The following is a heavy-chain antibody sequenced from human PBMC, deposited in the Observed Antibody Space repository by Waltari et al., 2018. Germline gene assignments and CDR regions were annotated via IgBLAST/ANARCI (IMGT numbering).Heavy chain of an antibody. D-gene: IGHD6-19*01. CDR1: GYTFTTYD. CDR2: SNPNTGNT. CDR3: ARRPPGGDSSSFQH. V-gene: IGHV1-8*03. J-gene: IGHJ1*01. Sequence: QVQLVQSGAEVKKPGASVKVSCKASGYTFTTYDINWVRQATGQGLEWMGWSNPNTGNTGNAQKFQGRLSITRDPSISTVYMELTSLRSDDTAVYYCARRPPGGDSSSFQHWGQGTLVTVSS.